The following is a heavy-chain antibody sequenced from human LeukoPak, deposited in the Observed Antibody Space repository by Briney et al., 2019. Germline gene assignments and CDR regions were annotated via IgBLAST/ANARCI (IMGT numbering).Heavy chain of an antibody. CDR3: AKGGIAAAGMYYYYYMDV. CDR2: IRYDGSNK. Sequence: GGSLRLSCAASGFTFSSYGMHWVRQAPGKGLEWVAFIRYDGSNKYYADSVKGRFTISRDNSKNTLYLQMNSLRAEDTAVYYCAKGGIAAAGMYYYYYMDVWGKGTTVTISS. CDR1: GFTFSSYG. J-gene: IGHJ6*03. D-gene: IGHD6-13*01. V-gene: IGHV3-30*02.